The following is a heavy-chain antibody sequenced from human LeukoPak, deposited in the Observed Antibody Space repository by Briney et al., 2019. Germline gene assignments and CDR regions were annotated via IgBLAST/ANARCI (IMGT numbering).Heavy chain of an antibody. V-gene: IGHV4-59*01. CDR2: IYYSGST. D-gene: IGHD3-22*01. Sequence: PPETLSLTCTVPGDSITNYYWSWIRQPPGKGLEWIGYIYYSGSTNYKSSLKSRITISVDTSKYQISLKLSSVTAADNAVYYCARDSNDSSIPCFDYWGQGSLVTVSS. CDR3: ARDSNDSSIPCFDY. J-gene: IGHJ4*02. CDR1: GDSITNYY.